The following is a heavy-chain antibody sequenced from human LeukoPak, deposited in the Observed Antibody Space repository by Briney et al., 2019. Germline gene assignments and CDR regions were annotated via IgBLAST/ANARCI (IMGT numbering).Heavy chain of an antibody. CDR1: GFTFSTYA. CDR2: ISGSGGST. V-gene: IGHV3-23*01. J-gene: IGHJ4*02. Sequence: GGSLRLSWAASGFTFSTYAMTWVRQAPGKGLEWVSAISGSGGSTYYADSVKGRFTISRDNSKNTLYLQMNNLRAEDTAIYYCAKDSSGWYVFDYWGQGTLVTVSS. D-gene: IGHD6-19*01. CDR3: AKDSSGWYVFDY.